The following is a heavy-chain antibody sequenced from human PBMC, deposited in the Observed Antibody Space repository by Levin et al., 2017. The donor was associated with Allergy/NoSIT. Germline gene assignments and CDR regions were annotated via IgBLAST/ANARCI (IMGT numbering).Heavy chain of an antibody. CDR3: ARESDHETANWFDP. V-gene: IGHV4-30-4*01. CDR1: GDSINIGNYY. CDR2: ISETGTT. J-gene: IGHJ5*02. Sequence: ASQTLSLTCTVSGDSINIGNYYWSWIRQTPGKGLEWIGYISETGTTYYKPALNSRAVISIDTSKNSFSLNLNSVTVADTAVYFCARESDHETANWFDPWGQGTLVTVSS.